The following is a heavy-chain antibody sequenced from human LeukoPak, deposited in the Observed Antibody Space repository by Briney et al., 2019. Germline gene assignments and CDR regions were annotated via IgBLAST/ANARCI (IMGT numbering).Heavy chain of an antibody. D-gene: IGHD4-17*01. CDR3: ARGYYGDYNWFDP. V-gene: IGHV1-69*13. J-gene: IGHJ5*02. Sequence: HGASVKVSCKASGGTFSSYAISWVRQAPGQGLEWMGGIIPIFGTANYAQKFQGRVTITADESTSTAYMELSSLRSEDTAVYYCARGYYGDYNWFDPWGQGTLVTVSS. CDR1: GGTFSSYA. CDR2: IIPIFGTA.